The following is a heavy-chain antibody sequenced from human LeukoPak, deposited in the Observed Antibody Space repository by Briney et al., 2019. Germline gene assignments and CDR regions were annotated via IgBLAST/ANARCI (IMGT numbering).Heavy chain of an antibody. D-gene: IGHD3-16*01. V-gene: IGHV1-69*01. J-gene: IGHJ4*02. CDR2: IIPIFGTA. CDR3: ARVGEHVGEFDY. Sequence: SVKVSCKASGGTFSSYAISWVRQAPGQGLEWMGGIIPIFGTANYAQKFQGRVTITADESTSTAYMELSSLRSEDTAVYYCARVGEHVGEFDYWGQGTLVTVSS. CDR1: GGTFSSYA.